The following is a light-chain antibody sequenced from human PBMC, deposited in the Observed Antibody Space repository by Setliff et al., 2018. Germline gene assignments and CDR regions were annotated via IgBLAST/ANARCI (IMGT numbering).Light chain of an antibody. J-gene: IGLJ3*02. CDR3: SSYTSSISWV. V-gene: IGLV2-14*01. CDR1: SRAVGGYNY. CDR2: DVN. Sequence: QSALTQPAHASGSPGQSITISCPGTSRAVGGYNYVSWYQQHPGKAPKLMIYDVNNRPSGVSNRFSGSKSGNTASLTISGLQAEDEADYYCSSYTSSISWVFGGGTKLTVL.